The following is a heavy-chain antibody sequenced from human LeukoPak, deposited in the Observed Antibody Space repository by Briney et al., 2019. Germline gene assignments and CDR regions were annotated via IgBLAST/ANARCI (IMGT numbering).Heavy chain of an antibody. D-gene: IGHD2-15*01. CDR2: IYSGGST. CDR1: GFTVSSNY. Sequence: PGGSLRLSCAASGFTVSSNYMSWVRQAPGKGLEWVSVIYSGGSTYYADSVKGRFTISRDNSKNSLYLQMNSLRAEDTAVYYCARVVVAATDYFDYWGQGTLVTVSS. J-gene: IGHJ4*02. V-gene: IGHV3-66*01. CDR3: ARVVVAATDYFDY.